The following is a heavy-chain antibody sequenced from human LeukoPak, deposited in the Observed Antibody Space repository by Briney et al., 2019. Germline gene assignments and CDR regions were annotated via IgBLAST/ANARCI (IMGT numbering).Heavy chain of an antibody. CDR1: GFTLRNYW. V-gene: IGHV3-74*01. D-gene: IGHD6-6*01. CDR3: ARYSSSSGGPSYYLDY. J-gene: IGHJ4*02. Sequence: GGSLRLSCAASGFTLRNYWMHWVRHVPGRGLVWVSRISGDGSGTNYADSVKGRFTISRDNAKNTAYLQINNLRAQDTAVYFCARYSSSSGGPSYYLDYWGQGTLVTVSS. CDR2: ISGDGSGT.